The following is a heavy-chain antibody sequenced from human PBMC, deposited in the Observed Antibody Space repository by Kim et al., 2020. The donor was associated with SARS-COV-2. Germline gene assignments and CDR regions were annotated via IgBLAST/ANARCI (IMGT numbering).Heavy chain of an antibody. D-gene: IGHD1-1*01. CDR3: ARGRNWNDAFNDAFDI. V-gene: IGHV1-2*02. Sequence: KFQGRVTMTRDTSISTAYMELSRLRSDDTAVYYCARGRNWNDAFNDAFDIWGQGTMVTVSS. J-gene: IGHJ3*02.